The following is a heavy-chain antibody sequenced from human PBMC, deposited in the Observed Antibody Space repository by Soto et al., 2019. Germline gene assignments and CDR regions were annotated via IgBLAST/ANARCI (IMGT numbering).Heavy chain of an antibody. Sequence: QVQLVQSGAEVKKPGASVKVSCKASGYTFTSYYMHWVRQAPGQGLEWMGIINPSGGSTSYAQKFQGRVTMTRDTSTSTVYMELSSLRSEDTAVYYCARDPGRYAFWSGYYSYYYGMDVWGQGTTVTVSS. CDR2: INPSGGST. D-gene: IGHD3-3*01. CDR1: GYTFTSYY. J-gene: IGHJ6*02. V-gene: IGHV1-46*01. CDR3: ARDPGRYAFWSGYYSYYYGMDV.